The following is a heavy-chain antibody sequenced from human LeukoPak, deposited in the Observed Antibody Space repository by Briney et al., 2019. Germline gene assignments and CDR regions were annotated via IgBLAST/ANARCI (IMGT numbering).Heavy chain of an antibody. CDR3: ARDGPHSSGWYSRSAGDY. J-gene: IGHJ4*02. D-gene: IGHD6-19*01. V-gene: IGHV4-38-2*02. CDR2: LHHSGIT. CDR1: IYSISSGYY. Sequence: PSETLSLTCAVSIYSISSGYYWGWIRQSPGRGLEWIGTLHHSGITYYNPSLKSRVTISVDTSKNQFSPNLSSVTAADTAVYYCARDGPHSSGWYSRSAGDYWDQGTLVTVSS.